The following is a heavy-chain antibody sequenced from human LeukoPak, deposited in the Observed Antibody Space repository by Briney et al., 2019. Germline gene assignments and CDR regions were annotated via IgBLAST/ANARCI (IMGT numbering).Heavy chain of an antibody. CDR1: DDSITMYY. CDR3: ARGRVSSSTWYSTYYYFYYMDF. D-gene: IGHD4-11*01. J-gene: IGHJ6*03. V-gene: IGHV4-59*01. CDR2: VDHTGST. Sequence: SETLSLTCTVSDDSITMYYWTWIRQPPGKGLEWIGYVDHTGSTKFNPSLNGRVSISRDTSNNFFSLRLRSVTAADTAVYFCARGRVSSSTWYSTYYYFYYMDFWGKGTTVTVSS.